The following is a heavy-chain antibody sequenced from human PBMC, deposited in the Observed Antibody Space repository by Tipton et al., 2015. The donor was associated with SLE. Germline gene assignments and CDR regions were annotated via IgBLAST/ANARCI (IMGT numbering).Heavy chain of an antibody. J-gene: IGHJ3*02. CDR2: IYYSGST. V-gene: IGHV4-39*07. CDR1: GGSISGSSYY. D-gene: IGHD3-9*01. CDR3: AKSDYDFLTGYVAFDI. Sequence: TLSLTCSVSGGSISGSSYYCAWIRQPPGKGLEWIGTIYYSGSTSYNPSLKSRVTISVDTSKSQFSLNVNSVTAADTAVYYCAKSDYDFLTGYVAFDIWGQGTLVTASS.